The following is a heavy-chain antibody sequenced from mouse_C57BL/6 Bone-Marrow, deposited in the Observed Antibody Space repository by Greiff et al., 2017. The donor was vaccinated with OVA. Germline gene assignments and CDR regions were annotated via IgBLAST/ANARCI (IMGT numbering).Heavy chain of an antibody. D-gene: IGHD2-1*01. CDR2: IDPETGGT. J-gene: IGHJ2*01. V-gene: IGHV1-15*01. CDR1: GYTFTDYE. Sequence: QVQLQQSGAELVRPGASVTLSCKASGYTFTDYEMHWVKQTPVHGLEWIGAIDPETGGTAYNQKFKGKAILTADKSSSTAYMELRSLTSEDSAVDYCTLLCYGNYYFDYGGQGTTLTVSA. CDR3: TLLCYGNYYFDY.